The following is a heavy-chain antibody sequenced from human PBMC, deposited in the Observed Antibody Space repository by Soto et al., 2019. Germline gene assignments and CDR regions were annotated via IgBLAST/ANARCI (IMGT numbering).Heavy chain of an antibody. Sequence: QVQLQESGPGLVKPSQTLSLTCTVSGGSISSGGYYWSWIRQHPGKGLEWIGYIYYSGSTYYNPSLKSRVTISVDTSKNQFALKLSSVTAADTAVYYCARDSGYSSGWYGPFDYWGQGTLVTVSS. V-gene: IGHV4-31*03. CDR3: ARDSGYSSGWYGPFDY. CDR2: IYYSGST. CDR1: GGSISSGGYY. J-gene: IGHJ4*02. D-gene: IGHD6-19*01.